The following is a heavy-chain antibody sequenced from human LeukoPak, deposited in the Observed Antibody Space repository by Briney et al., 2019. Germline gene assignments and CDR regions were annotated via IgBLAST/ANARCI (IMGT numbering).Heavy chain of an antibody. Sequence: SETLSLTCAVSGVAISRGGYAWNWIRQPPGKGLEWIAYIYHSGTTYYNPSLKSRVTISVDTSKNQFSLKLSSVTAADTAVYYCASVVGARDHWFDPWGQGTLVTVSS. CDR3: ASVVGARDHWFDP. CDR2: IYHSGTT. J-gene: IGHJ5*02. CDR1: GVAISRGGYA. D-gene: IGHD1-26*01. V-gene: IGHV4-30-2*02.